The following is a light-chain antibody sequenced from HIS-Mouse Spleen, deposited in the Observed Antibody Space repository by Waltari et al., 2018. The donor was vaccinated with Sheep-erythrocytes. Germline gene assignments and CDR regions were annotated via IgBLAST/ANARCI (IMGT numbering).Light chain of an antibody. CDR1: ALPKKY. CDR2: EDS. J-gene: IGLJ3*02. CDR3: YSTDSSGNHWV. Sequence: SYELTQPPSVSVSPGQTARITCSGDALPKKYAYWYQQKSGQAPVLVIYEDSKRPSGIPERVSGSTSGTMATLTISVAQVEDEADYYCYSTDSSGNHWVFGGGTKLTVL. V-gene: IGLV3-10*01.